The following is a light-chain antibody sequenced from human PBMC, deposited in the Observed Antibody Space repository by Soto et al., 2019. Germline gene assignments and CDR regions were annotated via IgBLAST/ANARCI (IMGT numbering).Light chain of an antibody. CDR3: GTWDSSLSGGGV. CDR2: DDN. J-gene: IGLJ3*02. V-gene: IGLV1-51*01. Sequence: QSVLTQPASVYAAPGQKVTISCSGSSSNIGNNYVSWYQQLPGTAPKLLIYDDNKRPSGIPDRFSGSKSGTSATLGITGLQTGDEADYYCGTWDSSLSGGGVFGGGTKVTVL. CDR1: SSNIGNNY.